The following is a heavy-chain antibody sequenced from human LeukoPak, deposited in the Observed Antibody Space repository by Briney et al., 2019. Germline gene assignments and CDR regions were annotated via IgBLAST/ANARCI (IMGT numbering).Heavy chain of an antibody. CDR3: ARGGYYDSSGYYIPGAFDI. V-gene: IGHV4-59*01. J-gene: IGHJ3*02. CDR2: IYYSGST. D-gene: IGHD3-22*01. CDR1: GGSISSYY. Sequence: SETLSLTCTVSGGSISSYYWSWIRQPPGKGLEWIGYIYYSGSTNYNPSLKSRVTISVDTSKNQFSLKLSSVTAADTAVYYCARGGYYDSSGYYIPGAFDIWGQGTMVTVSS.